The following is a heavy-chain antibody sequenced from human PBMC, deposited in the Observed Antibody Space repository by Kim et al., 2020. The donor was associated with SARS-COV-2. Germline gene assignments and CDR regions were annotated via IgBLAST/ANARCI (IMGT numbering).Heavy chain of an antibody. D-gene: IGHD3-16*01. V-gene: IGHV1-46*01. CDR3: AKEGGH. J-gene: IGHJ4*02. CDR2: NRMGGGT. Sequence: NRMGGGTNYAQKFQGRVTMTGDTSTNTVYMGLSSLRSDDTAVYYCAKEGGHWGQGTLVTVSA.